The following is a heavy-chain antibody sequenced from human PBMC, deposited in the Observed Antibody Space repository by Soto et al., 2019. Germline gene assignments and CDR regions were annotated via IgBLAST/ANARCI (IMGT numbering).Heavy chain of an antibody. CDR1: GFIFSNYV. J-gene: IGHJ4*02. Sequence: EVQLVDSGGGLVQPGGSLRLSCEASGFIFSNYVMSWVRQAPGKGLEWVSSISDSGGTSYYADSVKGRFTISRDNSKHTLYLQMNSLRAEDTAIYYCAKRPRALLTFDYWGQGTLVTVSS. CDR2: ISDSGGTS. CDR3: AKRPRALLTFDY. D-gene: IGHD1-26*01. V-gene: IGHV3-23*04.